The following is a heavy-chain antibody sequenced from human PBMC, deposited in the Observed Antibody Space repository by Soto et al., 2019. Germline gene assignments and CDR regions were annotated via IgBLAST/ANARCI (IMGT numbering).Heavy chain of an antibody. CDR1: GFTFSSYA. Sequence: GGSLRLSCTASGFTFSSYAMHWVRQAPGKGLEWVAFISHDGNNTYYADSVKGRFTISRDNAKNSLYLQMNSLRAEDTAVYYCAVLTTVTPYNWFDTWGQGTMVTVSS. V-gene: IGHV3-30-3*01. CDR2: ISHDGNNT. D-gene: IGHD4-17*01. J-gene: IGHJ5*02. CDR3: AVLTTVTPYNWFDT.